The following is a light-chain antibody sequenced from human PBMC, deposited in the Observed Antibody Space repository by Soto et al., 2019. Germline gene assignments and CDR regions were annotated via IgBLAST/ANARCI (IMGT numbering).Light chain of an antibody. CDR1: QGISTY. CDR2: AAS. Sequence: DIQMTQSPSSLSASVGDRVTITCRASQGISTYLVWYQQKPGTDPKLLIFAASTLQSGVPSRFSGSGSGTDLTLTISSLQHQDVSTYYCQKHNGAPWTFGQGTKVEIK. CDR3: QKHNGAPWT. J-gene: IGKJ1*01. V-gene: IGKV1-27*01.